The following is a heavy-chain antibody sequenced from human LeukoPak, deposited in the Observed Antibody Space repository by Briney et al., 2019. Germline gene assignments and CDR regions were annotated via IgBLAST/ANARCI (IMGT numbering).Heavy chain of an antibody. CDR3: ARESSYGSYYYYMDV. D-gene: IGHD5-12*01. V-gene: IGHV4-4*07. CDR2: IYASGST. CDR1: GGSIRSFY. J-gene: IGHJ6*03. Sequence: ASETLSLTCTVSGGSIRSFYWSWIRQPAGKGLEWIGRIYASGSTNYNPSLKSRVTMSVDTSKNQFSLKVSSVTAADTAVYFCARESSYGSYYYYMDVWGKGTTVTVSS.